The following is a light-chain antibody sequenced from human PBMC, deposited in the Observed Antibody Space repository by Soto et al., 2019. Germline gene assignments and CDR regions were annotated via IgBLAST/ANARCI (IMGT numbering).Light chain of an antibody. V-gene: IGLV2-14*01. CDR3: SSYTSSSIL. CDR1: SSDVGGYNH. CDR2: DVS. J-gene: IGLJ1*01. Sequence: QSALTQPASVSGSPGQSITISCTGTSSDVGGYNHVSWYQQYPGKAPKLMIYDVSNRPSGVSNRFSGSKSGNTASLTISGLQAEDEADYYCSSYTSSSILFGTGTKVNVL.